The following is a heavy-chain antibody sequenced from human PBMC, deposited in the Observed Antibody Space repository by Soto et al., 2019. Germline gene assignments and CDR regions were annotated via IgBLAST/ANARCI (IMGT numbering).Heavy chain of an antibody. CDR2: IKQDGSEK. V-gene: IGHV3-7*03. Sequence: SGGSLRLSCAASGFTFSSYWMSWVRQAPGKGLEWVANIKQDGSEKYYVDSVKGRFTISRDNAKNSLYLQMNSLRAEDTAVYYCARGTLYSSSWYLDYYGMDVWGQGTTVTVSS. CDR3: ARGTLYSSSWYLDYYGMDV. J-gene: IGHJ6*02. D-gene: IGHD6-13*01. CDR1: GFTFSSYW.